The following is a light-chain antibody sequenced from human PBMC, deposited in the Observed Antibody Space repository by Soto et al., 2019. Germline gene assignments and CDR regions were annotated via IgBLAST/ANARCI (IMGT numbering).Light chain of an antibody. Sequence: QSALTQPASVSGTPGQSITISCTGSNSDVGLYDFVSWYQHHPGRAPKLIVSEVSHRPSGISNRFSGSKSGNTASLTISGLQSEDEADYYCIAYTSDDVRYVFGTVTKLTVL. CDR2: EVS. J-gene: IGLJ1*01. CDR3: IAYTSDDVRYV. V-gene: IGLV2-14*01. CDR1: NSDVGLYDF.